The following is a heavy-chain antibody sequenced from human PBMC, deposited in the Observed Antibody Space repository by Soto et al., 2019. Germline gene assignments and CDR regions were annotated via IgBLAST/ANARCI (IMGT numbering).Heavy chain of an antibody. CDR2: ISAYNGNT. V-gene: IGHV1-18*04. Sequence: QVQLVQSGAEVKKPGASVKVSCKASGYTFTSYGISWVRQAPGQGLECKGWISAYNGNTNYAQKLQGRVTMTTDTPTSTAYMELRSLRSDDTAVYYCARLTVVVPAAIDAFDIWGQGTMVTVSS. J-gene: IGHJ3*02. CDR1: GYTFTSYG. CDR3: ARLTVVVPAAIDAFDI. D-gene: IGHD2-2*02.